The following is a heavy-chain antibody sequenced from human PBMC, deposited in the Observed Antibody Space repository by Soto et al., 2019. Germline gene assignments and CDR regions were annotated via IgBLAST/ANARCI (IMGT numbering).Heavy chain of an antibody. CDR2: IYYSGRT. D-gene: IGHD4-17*01. J-gene: IGHJ2*01. Sequence: QVQLQESGPGLVKPSQTLSLTCTVSGGSISSGGYYWSWIRQHPGKGLEWIGYIYYSGRTYYNPSLKGRVTISVDPSKNQFALKLSSVTAADTAVYYCARVTTRIYWYFDLWGRGTLVTVSS. V-gene: IGHV4-31*03. CDR1: GGSISSGGYY. CDR3: ARVTTRIYWYFDL.